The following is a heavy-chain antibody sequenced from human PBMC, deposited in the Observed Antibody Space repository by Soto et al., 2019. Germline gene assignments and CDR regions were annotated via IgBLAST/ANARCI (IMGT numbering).Heavy chain of an antibody. CDR1: GFTFSSYS. V-gene: IGHV3-21*01. Sequence: GGSLRLSCAASGFTFSSYSMNWVRQAPGKGLEWVSSISSSSSYIYYADSVKGRFTISRDNAKNSLYLQMNSLRAEDTAVYYCARDPPRDYYDSSGYYSWWYYYYDMDDWGQGTTVTVS. CDR3: ARDPPRDYYDSSGYYSWWYYYYDMDD. CDR2: ISSSSSYI. J-gene: IGHJ6*02. D-gene: IGHD3-22*01.